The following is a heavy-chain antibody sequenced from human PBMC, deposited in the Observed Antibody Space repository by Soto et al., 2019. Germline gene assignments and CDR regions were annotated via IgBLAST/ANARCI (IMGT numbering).Heavy chain of an antibody. CDR3: AKETIQVGGPNYFDY. V-gene: IGHV3-30*18. CDR1: GFSFSRYG. J-gene: IGHJ4*02. CDR2: ISWDGLAQ. Sequence: VQLVESGGGVVQPGRSLRLLCEASGFSFSRYGMHWVRQAPGMGLGWVAVISWDGLAQYYADSVKGRFTISRDNSQSTLYLQMNSLRTEDTAIYYCAKETIQVGGPNYFDYWGQGALVTVSS. D-gene: IGHD1-1*01.